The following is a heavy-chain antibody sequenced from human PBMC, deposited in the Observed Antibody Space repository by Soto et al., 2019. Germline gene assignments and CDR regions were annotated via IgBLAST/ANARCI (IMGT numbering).Heavy chain of an antibody. V-gene: IGHV1-69*08. CDR3: TRDWEITVSTWSFGGF. Sequence: QVQLVQSGAEVQKPGSSVKVSCKASGGTFSPYTINWVRQAPGHGLEWMGRIIPFHGVTNYAQKFQARVTITADKSTSTAYMELSGLRFEDTAMYYCTRDWEITVSTWSFGGFWGRGTLVTVSS. J-gene: IGHJ4*02. D-gene: IGHD3-10*01. CDR1: GGTFSPYT. CDR2: IIPFHGVT.